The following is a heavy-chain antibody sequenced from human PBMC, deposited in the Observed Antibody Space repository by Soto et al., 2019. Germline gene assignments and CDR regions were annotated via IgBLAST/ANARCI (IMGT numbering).Heavy chain of an antibody. D-gene: IGHD6-13*01. J-gene: IGHJ4*02. CDR2: IIPIFGTA. V-gene: IGHV1-69*13. CDR3: AREWQQLAYFDY. Sequence: RASVKVSCKASGGTFSSYAISWVRQAPGQGLEWMGGIIPIFGTANYAQKFQGRVTITADESTSTAYMEPSSLRSEDTAVYYCAREWQQLAYFDYWGQGTLVTVSS. CDR1: GGTFSSYA.